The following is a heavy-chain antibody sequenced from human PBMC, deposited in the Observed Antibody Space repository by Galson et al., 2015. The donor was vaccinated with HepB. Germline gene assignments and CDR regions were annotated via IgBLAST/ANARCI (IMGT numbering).Heavy chain of an antibody. D-gene: IGHD3-22*01. CDR1: GFMFGTYW. J-gene: IGHJ4*02. Sequence: SLRLSCAASGFMFGTYWMQWVRQAPGKGLVWVSVINPDGTTTDYADSVRGRFTISRDNSRNTLYLQLNNLRADDTAVYYCATRRITMILHDYWGRGTLVTVSS. CDR3: ATRRITMILHDY. CDR2: INPDGTTT. V-gene: IGHV3-74*01.